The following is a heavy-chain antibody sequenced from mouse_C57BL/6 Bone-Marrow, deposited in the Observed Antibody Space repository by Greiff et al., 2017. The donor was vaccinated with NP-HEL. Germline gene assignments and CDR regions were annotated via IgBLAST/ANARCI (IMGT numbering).Heavy chain of an antibody. CDR2: IDPETGGT. J-gene: IGHJ2*01. D-gene: IGHD2-4*01. CDR3: TRGDDYERGLDY. V-gene: IGHV1-15*01. Sequence: QVQLQQSGAELVRPGASVTLSCKASGYTFTDYEMHWVKQTPVHGLEWIGAIDPETGGTAYNQTFKGKAILTADKSASTAYMELRSLTSEDSAVYYCTRGDDYERGLDYWGQGTTLTVSS. CDR1: GYTFTDYE.